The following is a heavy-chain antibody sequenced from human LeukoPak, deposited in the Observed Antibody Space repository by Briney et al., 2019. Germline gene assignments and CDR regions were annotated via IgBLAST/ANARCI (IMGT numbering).Heavy chain of an antibody. J-gene: IGHJ6*02. CDR2: IIPIFGTA. D-gene: IGHD3-22*01. CDR3: ARIRRDSSGYYSPPYYYYGMDV. V-gene: IGHV1-69*13. Sequence: GASVTVSCKASGGTFSSYAISWVRQAPGQGLEWMGGIIPIFGTANYAQKFQGRVTITADESTSTAYMELSSLRSEDTAVYYCARIRRDSSGYYSPPYYYYGMDVWGQGTTVTVSS. CDR1: GGTFSSYA.